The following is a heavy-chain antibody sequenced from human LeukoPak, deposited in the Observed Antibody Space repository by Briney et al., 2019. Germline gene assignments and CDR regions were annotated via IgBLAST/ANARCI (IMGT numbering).Heavy chain of an antibody. CDR3: ARHHYDFWSGYSPLNWFDP. J-gene: IGHJ5*02. CDR2: INHSGST. V-gene: IGHV4-34*01. CDR1: GGSFSGYY. D-gene: IGHD3-3*01. Sequence: SETLSLTCAVYGGSFSGYYWSWIRQPPGKGLEWIGEINHSGSTNYNPSLKSRVTISVDTSKNQFSLKLSSVTAADTAVYYCARHHYDFWSGYSPLNWFDPWGQGTLVTVSS.